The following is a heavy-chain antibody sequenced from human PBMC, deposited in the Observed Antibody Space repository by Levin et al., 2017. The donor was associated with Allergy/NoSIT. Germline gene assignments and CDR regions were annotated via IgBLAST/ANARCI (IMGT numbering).Heavy chain of an antibody. Sequence: PSETLSLICSVSGGPMTTSSYYWAWIRQPPGKGLEWIGSGSTYYNSSLKSRVTISVDTSKNRFSLNLDSVTAADTAVYYCARHQRGSSIWYDYWGQGILVTVSS. D-gene: IGHD6-13*01. CDR3: ARHQRGSSIWYDY. CDR2: GST. V-gene: IGHV4-39*01. CDR1: GGPMTTSSYY. J-gene: IGHJ4*02.